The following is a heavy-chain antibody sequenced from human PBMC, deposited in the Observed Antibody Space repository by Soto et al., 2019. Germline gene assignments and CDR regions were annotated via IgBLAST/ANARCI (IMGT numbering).Heavy chain of an antibody. CDR2: INPNSGGT. V-gene: IGHV1-2*04. CDR3: ARFIIVYYYEGSYYYYYGMDV. J-gene: IGHJ6*04. D-gene: IGHD3-22*01. CDR1: GYTFTGYY. Sequence: GASVKVSCKASGYTFTGYYMHWVRQAPGQGLEWMGWINPNSGGTNYAQKFQGWVTMTRDTSISTAYMELSRLRSDDTAVYYCARFIIVYYYEGSYYYYYGMDVWGKGTTVTVPS.